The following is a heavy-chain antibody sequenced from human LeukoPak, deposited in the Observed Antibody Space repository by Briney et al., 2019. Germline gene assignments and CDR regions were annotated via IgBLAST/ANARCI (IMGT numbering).Heavy chain of an antibody. CDR1: GFTFSTYA. V-gene: IGHV3-23*01. D-gene: IGHD3-10*01. J-gene: IGHJ4*02. CDR3: AKDESSSGSHCPFDY. CDR2: IGGVSGGT. Sequence: PGGSLRLSCAASGFTFSTYAMNWVRQAPGKGLEWVSNIGGVSGGTYYADSVKGRFTISRDNSKNTLYLQMNSLSAEDTAVYYCAKDESSSGSHCPFDYWGQGTLVTVSS.